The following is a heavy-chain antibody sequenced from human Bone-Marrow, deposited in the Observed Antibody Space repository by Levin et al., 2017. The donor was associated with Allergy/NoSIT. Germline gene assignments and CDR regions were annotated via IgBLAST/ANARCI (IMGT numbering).Heavy chain of an antibody. CDR3: ARGIIGDVRVAHKEAFDI. J-gene: IGHJ3*02. CDR2: ISSSGSDM. CDR1: GFTFSIYS. Sequence: SSTVSGFTFSIYSINWVRQAPGKGLEWVSSISSSGSDMYYVDSVRGRFTISRDNAKNSLTLQMNSLRAEDTAVYYCARGIIGDVRVAHKEAFDIWGQGTMVSVSS. D-gene: IGHD2-8*02. V-gene: IGHV3-21*01.